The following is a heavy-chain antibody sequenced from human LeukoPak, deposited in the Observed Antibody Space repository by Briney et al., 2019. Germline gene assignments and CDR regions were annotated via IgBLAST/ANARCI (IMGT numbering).Heavy chain of an antibody. CDR2: SRNKASSYTT. CDR1: GFKFSDHY. V-gene: IGHV3-72*01. Sequence: GGSLRLSCAASGFKFSDHYIDWVRQAPGKGLEWVGRSRNKASSYTTEYAASVEGRFTISRDVSESSLYLQMNSLRTEDTAVYYCARAPYSSSWYSVWFDPWGQGTLVTVSS. J-gene: IGHJ5*02. CDR3: ARAPYSSSWYSVWFDP. D-gene: IGHD6-13*01.